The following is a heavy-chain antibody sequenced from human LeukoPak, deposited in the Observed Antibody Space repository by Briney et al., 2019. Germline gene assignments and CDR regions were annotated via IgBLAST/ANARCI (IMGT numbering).Heavy chain of an antibody. CDR1: GDSINSYY. D-gene: IGHD5-18*01. J-gene: IGHJ4*02. V-gene: IGHV4-59*08. CDR3: ARSLRGYRFATDY. CDR2: IYYSGST. Sequence: SETLSLTCTVSGDSINSYYWSWIRQPPGKGLEWIGYIYYSGSTKYNPSIKSQVTISVDASKNQFSLKLSSVTAADTAVYYCARSLRGYRFATDYWGQGTLVTVSS.